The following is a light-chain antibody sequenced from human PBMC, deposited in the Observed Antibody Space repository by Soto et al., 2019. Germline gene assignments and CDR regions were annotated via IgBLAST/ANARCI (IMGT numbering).Light chain of an antibody. Sequence: EILLTQSPATLSLSPGERATLSCRASQSVSSYLAWYQQKPGQAPRLLIYDASNRATGIPARFSGSGSGTDFTHTISSLEPEDFAVYYCQQRRNWPPRLTFGPGTKVDIK. J-gene: IGKJ3*01. CDR3: QQRRNWPPRLT. CDR2: DAS. V-gene: IGKV3-11*01. CDR1: QSVSSY.